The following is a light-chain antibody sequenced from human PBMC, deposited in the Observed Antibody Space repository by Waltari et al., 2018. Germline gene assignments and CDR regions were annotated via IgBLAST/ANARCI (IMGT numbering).Light chain of an antibody. J-gene: IGLJ2*01. V-gene: IGLV3-1*01. CDR3: QAWDGSTLI. CDR1: KLGEKY. CDR2: QDN. Sequence: SYEVTQPPSVSVSPGPAASITCSGDKLGEKYVSWYQQKPGQSPVLVLYQDNRRPSGIPERFSGSNSNSGNTATLTISGTQAMDEADYHCQAWDGSTLIFGGGTKLTVL.